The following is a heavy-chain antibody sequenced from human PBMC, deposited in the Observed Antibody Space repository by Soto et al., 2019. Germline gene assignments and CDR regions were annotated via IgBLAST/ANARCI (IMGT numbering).Heavy chain of an antibody. CDR1: GGSFSGYY. J-gene: IGHJ5*02. CDR2: INHRGST. Sequence: PSETLSLTCGVHGGSFSGYYWTWIRQPPGKGPEWIGAINHRGSTNYNPSLQSRVTISVDASNNQFSLKLTSVTAADTAVYYCARDLFCLNNNCRIGNGFDPWGPGTLVTVSS. D-gene: IGHD1-1*01. CDR3: ARDLFCLNNNCRIGNGFDP. V-gene: IGHV4-34*01.